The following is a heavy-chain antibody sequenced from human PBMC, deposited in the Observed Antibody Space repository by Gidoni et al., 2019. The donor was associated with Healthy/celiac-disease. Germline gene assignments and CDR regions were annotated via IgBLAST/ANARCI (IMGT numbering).Heavy chain of an antibody. CDR2: ISDDGGNK. CDR3: ARDWDEENWYFDL. Sequence: QVQLVASGGGVVQPGRSLRLSSAATGFTFSSYAMHWVRQAPGQGLEWVAVISDDGGNKYYADPVKGRFTNARDNSKNTLYLQMNSLRAEDTAVYYCARDWDEENWYFDLWCRGTLVTVSS. J-gene: IGHJ2*01. D-gene: IGHD1-26*01. V-gene: IGHV3-30*04. CDR1: GFTFSSYA.